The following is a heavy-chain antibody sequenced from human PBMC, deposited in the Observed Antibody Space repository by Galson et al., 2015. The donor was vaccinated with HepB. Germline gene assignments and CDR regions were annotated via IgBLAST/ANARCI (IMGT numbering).Heavy chain of an antibody. Sequence: SLRLSCAVSGFTFSDYYMSWIRQAPGKGLEWISYIGSNTLYTNYADSVKGRFTISKDNAKTSLYLQINGLRAEDTAVYYCARVADADYGDHTHFDSWGQGTLVTVSS. CDR3: ARVADADYGDHTHFDS. V-gene: IGHV3-11*06. J-gene: IGHJ4*02. D-gene: IGHD4-17*01. CDR2: IGSNTLYT. CDR1: GFTFSDYY.